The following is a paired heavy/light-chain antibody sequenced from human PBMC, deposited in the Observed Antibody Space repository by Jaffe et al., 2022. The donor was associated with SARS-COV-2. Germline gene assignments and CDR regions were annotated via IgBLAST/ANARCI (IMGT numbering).Light chain of an antibody. V-gene: IGKV1-39*01. Sequence: DIQMTQSPSSLSASVGDRVTITCRASQSISSYLNWYQQKPGKAPKLLIYATSTLQRGVPSRFSGSGSGTDFTLTINSLQPEDFATYSCQQSYTTPRTFGQGTKVEIK. CDR2: ATS. J-gene: IGKJ1*01. CDR3: QQSYTTPRT. CDR1: QSISSY.
Heavy chain of an antibody. D-gene: IGHD1-26*01. V-gene: IGHV4-4*07. CDR1: GGSINNYY. Sequence: QVQLQESGPGLVKPSETLSLTCTVSGGSINNYYWSWIRQPAGKGLEWIGRIYSSGSNNYNPSLKSRVTMSVDTSRNQFFLNLSSVTAADTARYYCARENMDGKYYRCLDYWGQGTLVTVSS. CDR2: IYSSGSN. CDR3: ARENMDGKYYRCLDY. J-gene: IGHJ4*02.